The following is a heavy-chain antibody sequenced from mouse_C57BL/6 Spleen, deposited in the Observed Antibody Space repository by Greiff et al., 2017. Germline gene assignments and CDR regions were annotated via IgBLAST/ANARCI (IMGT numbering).Heavy chain of an antibody. J-gene: IGHJ4*01. CDR1: GYTFTSYW. CDR3: AREGVTTLYYYARDY. CDR2: IYPGSGST. Sequence: VQLQQPGAELVKPGASVQMSCKASGYTFTSYWITWVKQRPGQGLEWIGDIYPGSGSTNYNEKFKSKATLTVDTSSSTAYMRLSSLTSDDSAVYYCAREGVTTLYYYARDYWGQGTSVTVSS. D-gene: IGHD2-1*01. V-gene: IGHV1-55*01.